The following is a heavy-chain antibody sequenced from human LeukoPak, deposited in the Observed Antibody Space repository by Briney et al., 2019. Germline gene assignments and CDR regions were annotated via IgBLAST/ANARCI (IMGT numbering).Heavy chain of an antibody. Sequence: ASVKVSCKASGGTFSSYAISWVRQAPGQGLEWMGWISAYNGNTNYAQKLQGRVTMTTDTSTSTAYMELSSLRSEDTAVYYCARVHYYGSGSYDYYYYYMDVWGKGTTVTVSS. J-gene: IGHJ6*03. CDR3: ARVHYYGSGSYDYYYYYMDV. CDR1: GGTFSSYA. D-gene: IGHD3-10*01. CDR2: ISAYNGNT. V-gene: IGHV1-18*01.